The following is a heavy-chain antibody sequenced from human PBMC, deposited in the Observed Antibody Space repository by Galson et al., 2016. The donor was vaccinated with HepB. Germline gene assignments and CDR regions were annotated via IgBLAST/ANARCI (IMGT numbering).Heavy chain of an antibody. Sequence: CAISGDSVSSNSAGWNWIRQSPSRGLEWLGRTFYRSNWQNDYAESVKSRITINPDTSKNQFSLQPNSVTPDDTAMYYCARSYLLGRGFGWWGQGTLATVSS. V-gene: IGHV6-1*01. CDR3: ARSYLLGRGFGW. CDR2: TFYRSNWQN. CDR1: GDSVSSNSAG. D-gene: IGHD7-27*01. J-gene: IGHJ4*02.